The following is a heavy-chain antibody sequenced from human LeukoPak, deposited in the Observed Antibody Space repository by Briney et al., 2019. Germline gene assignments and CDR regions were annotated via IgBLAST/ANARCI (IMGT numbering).Heavy chain of an antibody. Sequence: GASLRLSCAASGFSFSNYAMSWVRQAPGKGLEWVSAISGSGGSTYYADSVKGRFTISRDNSKNTLYLQMNSLRAEDTAVYYCAKDRHSSGLVGWYFDLWGRGTLVTVSS. CDR2: ISGSGGST. CDR1: GFSFSNYA. V-gene: IGHV3-23*01. CDR3: AKDRHSSGLVGWYFDL. D-gene: IGHD6-19*01. J-gene: IGHJ2*01.